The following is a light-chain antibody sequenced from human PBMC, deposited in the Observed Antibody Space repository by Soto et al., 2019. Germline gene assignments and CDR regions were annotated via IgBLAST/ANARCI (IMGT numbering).Light chain of an antibody. CDR2: AAS. J-gene: IGKJ4*01. V-gene: IGKV1-9*01. CDR3: QQLKSYPLP. Sequence: DIQLTQSPSFLSASVGDRVTITCRATQGISTYLAWYQQQPGKAPKLLIYAASTLQSGVPSRFSGSGSGTEFTLTISSLQPEDFATYYCQQLKSYPLPFGGGTKVAIK. CDR1: QGISTY.